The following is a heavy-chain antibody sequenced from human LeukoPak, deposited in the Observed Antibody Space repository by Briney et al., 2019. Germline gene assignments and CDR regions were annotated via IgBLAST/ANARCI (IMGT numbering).Heavy chain of an antibody. Sequence: PSETLSLTCSLSGGSITNYYWSWIRQPPGKGLEWIASISSSGNTEYNPSLKSRVTISLGTSNNLFSLRLTSVTASDTAGYYCARPGEYSGSGPSGAFDIWGQGTMVTVSS. V-gene: IGHV4-59*08. J-gene: IGHJ3*02. CDR3: ARPGEYSGSGPSGAFDI. D-gene: IGHD3-10*01. CDR2: ISSSGNT. CDR1: GGSITNYY.